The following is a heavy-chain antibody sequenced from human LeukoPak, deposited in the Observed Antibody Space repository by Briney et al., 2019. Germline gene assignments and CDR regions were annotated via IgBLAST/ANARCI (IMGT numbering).Heavy chain of an antibody. CDR3: AKVGAYGDYARHDY. CDR2: MFHSGDT. J-gene: IGHJ4*02. Sequence: SETLTLTCDVSGYSIRSGSYWGWIRQPPGKGLEWIGCMFHSGDTYHNPSLKSRVTISADTSKNQFSLKLTSVTAADTAVYYCAKVGAYGDYARHDYWGQGTLVTVSS. CDR1: GYSIRSGSY. D-gene: IGHD4-17*01. V-gene: IGHV4-38-2*01.